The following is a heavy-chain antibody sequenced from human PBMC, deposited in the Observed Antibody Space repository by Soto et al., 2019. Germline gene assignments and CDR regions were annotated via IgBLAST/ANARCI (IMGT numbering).Heavy chain of an antibody. D-gene: IGHD3-10*01. J-gene: IGHJ6*02. CDR1: GGSISSGDYY. V-gene: IGHV4-30-4*01. Sequence: KTSETLSLTCTVSGGSISSGDYYWSWIRQPPGKGLEWIGYIYCSGSTYYNPSLKSRVTISVDTSKNQFSLKLSSVTAADTAVYYCARDQTLGVRGVILLGMDVWGQGTTVTVSS. CDR2: IYCSGST. CDR3: ARDQTLGVRGVILLGMDV.